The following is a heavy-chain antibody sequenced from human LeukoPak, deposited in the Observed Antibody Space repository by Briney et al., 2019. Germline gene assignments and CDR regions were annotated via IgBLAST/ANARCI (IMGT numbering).Heavy chain of an antibody. CDR1: GFTFSSYA. Sequence: GGSLRLSCAASGFTFSSYAMHWVRQAPGKGLEWVAVISYDGSNKYYADSVKGRFTISRDNSKNTLYLQMNSLRAEDTAVYYCGRDDATSQQLISTVDYWGQGTLVTVSS. V-gene: IGHV3-30-3*01. CDR3: GRDDATSQQLISTVDY. D-gene: IGHD6-13*01. CDR2: ISYDGSNK. J-gene: IGHJ4*02.